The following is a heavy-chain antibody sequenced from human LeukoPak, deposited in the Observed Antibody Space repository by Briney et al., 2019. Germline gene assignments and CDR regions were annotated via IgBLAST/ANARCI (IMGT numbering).Heavy chain of an antibody. V-gene: IGHV1-58*02. Sequence: SVKVSCKASGFTFTSSAMQGVRQARGQRLAWIGWIVVGSGNTNYAQKFQERVTITRDMSTSTAYMELSSLRSEDTAVYYCAGTYYYDSSGFFDYWGQGTLVTVSS. D-gene: IGHD3-22*01. J-gene: IGHJ4*02. CDR1: GFTFTSSA. CDR2: IVVGSGNT. CDR3: AGTYYYDSSGFFDY.